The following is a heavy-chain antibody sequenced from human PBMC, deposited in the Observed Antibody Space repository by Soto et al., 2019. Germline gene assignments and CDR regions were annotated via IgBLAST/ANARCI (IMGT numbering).Heavy chain of an antibody. J-gene: IGHJ4*02. CDR1: GGSFSGYY. V-gene: IGHV4-34*01. D-gene: IGHD6-13*01. Sequence: QVQLQQWGAGLLKPSETLSLTCAVYGGSFSGYYWSWIRQPPGKGLEWIGEINHSGSTNYNPSLKSRVTISVDASKNQFSLKLSSVTAADTAVYYCASRAAGPYYFDYGGQGTLVTVSS. CDR2: INHSGST. CDR3: ASRAAGPYYFDY.